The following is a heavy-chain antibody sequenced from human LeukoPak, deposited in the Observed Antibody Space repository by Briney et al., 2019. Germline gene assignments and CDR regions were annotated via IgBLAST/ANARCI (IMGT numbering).Heavy chain of an antibody. CDR1: GGSISNYY. J-gene: IGHJ4*02. CDR3: ARESSGWYDY. Sequence: SETLSLTCTVSGGSISNYYWSWIRQPPRKGLEWIGSIYYSGSTNYNPSLKSRVTISVDTSKNQFSLKLSSVTAADTAVYYCARESSGWYDYWGQGTPVTVSS. CDR2: IYYSGST. D-gene: IGHD6-19*01. V-gene: IGHV4-59*12.